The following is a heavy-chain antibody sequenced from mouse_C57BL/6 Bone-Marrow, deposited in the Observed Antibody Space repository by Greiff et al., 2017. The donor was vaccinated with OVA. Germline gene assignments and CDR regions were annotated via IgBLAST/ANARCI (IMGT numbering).Heavy chain of an antibody. D-gene: IGHD3-1*01. V-gene: IGHV1-9*01. CDR1: GYTFIGYR. Sequence: QVQLQQSGAELLKPGASVKLSCKATGYTFIGYRIEWVKQRPGHGLEWFGGILPGSGSTNYNEKFKGKATFTADTSSNTAYMQLSSLTTEDSAIYYYARGQLGLRQFAYWGQGTLVTVSA. CDR2: ILPGSGST. J-gene: IGHJ3*01. CDR3: ARGQLGLRQFAY.